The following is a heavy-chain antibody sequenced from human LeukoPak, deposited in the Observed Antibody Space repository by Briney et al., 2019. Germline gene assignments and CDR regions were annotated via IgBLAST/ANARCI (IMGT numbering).Heavy chain of an antibody. V-gene: IGHV4-61*02. J-gene: IGHJ4*02. CDR2: IYTSGST. CDR1: GGSISSGSYY. D-gene: IGHD5-12*01. CDR3: ARERGYSGYDYQDFDY. Sequence: SQTLSLTCSVSGGSISSGSYYWSWIRQPAGKGLEWIGRIYTSGSTNYNPSLKSRVTISVDTSKNQFSLKLSSVTAADTAVYYCARERGYSGYDYQDFDYWGQGTLVTVSS.